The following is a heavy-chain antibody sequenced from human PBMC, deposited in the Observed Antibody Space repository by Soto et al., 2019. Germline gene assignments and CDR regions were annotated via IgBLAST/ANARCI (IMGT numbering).Heavy chain of an antibody. CDR1: GGSFSGYY. CDR2: INHSGST. J-gene: IGHJ6*02. D-gene: IGHD3-10*01. CDR3: ARGFGSGIGYYYYGMDV. V-gene: IGHV4-34*01. Sequence: NPSETLSLTCAVYGGSFSGYYWSWIRQPPGKGLEWIGEINHSGSTNYNPSLKSRVTISVDTSKNQFSLKLSSVTAADTAVYYCARGFGSGIGYYYYGMDVWGQGTTVTVSS.